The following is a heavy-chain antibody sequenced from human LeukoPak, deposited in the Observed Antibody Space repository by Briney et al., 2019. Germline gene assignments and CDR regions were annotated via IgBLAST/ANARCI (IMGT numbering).Heavy chain of an antibody. Sequence: GGSLRLSCAASGFTFSRYSMHWVRQAPGKGLEWVSSISTTNSYIYYADSVKGRFAISRDNAKNSLYLQMNSLRAEDTAIYYCARDQQWLHTEGGFDYWGQGTLVAVSS. J-gene: IGHJ4*02. CDR3: ARDQQWLHTEGGFDY. CDR1: GFTFSRYS. D-gene: IGHD6-19*01. V-gene: IGHV3-21*01. CDR2: ISTTNSYI.